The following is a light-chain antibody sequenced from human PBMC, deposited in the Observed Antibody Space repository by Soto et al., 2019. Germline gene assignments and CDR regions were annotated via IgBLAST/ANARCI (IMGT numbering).Light chain of an antibody. V-gene: IGKV3-11*01. Sequence: EIVLTQSPATLSLSPGERATLSCRASQSVSIYLAWYQQKPGQAPSLLIYDTSNRATGIPVRFSGSGSGTDFTLTISSLEPEDFAVYYCQQRSNWPTFGQGTKVDI. CDR3: QQRSNWPT. CDR2: DTS. CDR1: QSVSIY. J-gene: IGKJ1*01.